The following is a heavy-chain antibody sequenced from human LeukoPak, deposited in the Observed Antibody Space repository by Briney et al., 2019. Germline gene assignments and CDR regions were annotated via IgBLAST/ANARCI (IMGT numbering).Heavy chain of an antibody. CDR3: ARDSTHYDFWSGYFH. J-gene: IGHJ4*02. CDR1: GGTFSSYA. Sequence: ASGKVSCKASGGTFSSYAISWVRQAPGQGLEWMGRTIPIFGTANYAQKFQGRVTITTDESTSTAYMELSSLRSEDTAVYYCARDSTHYDFWSGYFHWGQGTLVTVSS. CDR2: TIPIFGTA. V-gene: IGHV1-69*05. D-gene: IGHD3-3*01.